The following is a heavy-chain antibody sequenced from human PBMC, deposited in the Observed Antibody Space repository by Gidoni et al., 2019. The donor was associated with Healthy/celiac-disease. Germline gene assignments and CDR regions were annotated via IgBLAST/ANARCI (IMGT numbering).Heavy chain of an antibody. D-gene: IGHD6-13*01. CDR3: ARQKPWEQLAPYYYGMDV. V-gene: IGHV4-39*01. CDR1: GGSISSSSYY. J-gene: IGHJ6*02. Sequence: QLQLQESGPGLVKPSETLSLTCTVSGGSISSSSYYWGWIRQPPGKGLEWIGSIYYRGSTYYNPSLKSRVTISVDTSKNQFSLKLSSVTAADTAVYYCARQKPWEQLAPYYYGMDVWGQGTTVTVSS. CDR2: IYYRGST.